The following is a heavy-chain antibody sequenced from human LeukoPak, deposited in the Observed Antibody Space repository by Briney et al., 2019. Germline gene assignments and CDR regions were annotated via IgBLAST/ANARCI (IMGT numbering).Heavy chain of an antibody. V-gene: IGHV3-74*03. CDR3: ARETSTGFDY. CDR2: INFDGSRT. Sequence: PGGSLRLSCAASGLTFSNYWMHWVRQAPGKGLVWVSRINFDGSRTTHADSVKGRFTFSRDNAKNTLYLQMNSLRAEDTAVYYCARETSTGFDYWGQGTLVTVSS. J-gene: IGHJ4*02. CDR1: GLTFSNYW. D-gene: IGHD4-11*01.